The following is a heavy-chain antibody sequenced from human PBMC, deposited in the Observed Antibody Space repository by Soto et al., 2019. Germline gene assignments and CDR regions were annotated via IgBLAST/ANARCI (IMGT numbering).Heavy chain of an antibody. CDR3: AKDLGDYYDILTGYHKGNWFDP. Sequence: PGGSLRLSCAASGVSFRTYAMSWVRQAPGKGLEWVLGISGSGGSTYYAGSVKGRFTISRDNSKNTLYLQMNSLRAEDTAVYYCAKDLGDYYDILTGYHKGNWFDPWGQGTLVTVSS. J-gene: IGHJ5*02. CDR2: ISGSGGST. CDR1: GVSFRTYA. D-gene: IGHD3-9*01. V-gene: IGHV3-23*01.